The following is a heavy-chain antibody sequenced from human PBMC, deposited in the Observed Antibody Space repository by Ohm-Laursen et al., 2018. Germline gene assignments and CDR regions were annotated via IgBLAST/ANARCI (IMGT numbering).Heavy chain of an antibody. V-gene: IGHV4-38-2*01. CDR1: GYSISSGYF. CDR2: IYHSGST. D-gene: IGHD1-26*01. J-gene: IGHJ4*02. CDR3: ARGRGSFDY. Sequence: TLSLTCAVSGYSISSGYFWGWIRQPPGKGLEWIGTIYHSGSTYYNPSLKSRVTMSVDTSKNQFSLKLSSVTAADTAVYYCARGRGSFDYWGQGTLVTVSS.